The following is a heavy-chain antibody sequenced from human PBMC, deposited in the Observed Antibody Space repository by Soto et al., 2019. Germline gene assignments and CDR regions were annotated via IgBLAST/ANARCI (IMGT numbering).Heavy chain of an antibody. Sequence: GGSLRLSCAASGFTFSSYAMSWVRQAPGKGLEWVSAISGSGGSTYYADSVKGRFTISRDNSKNTLYVQMNSLRVEDTAVYYCAKARADYYDTSGYPVDFWGQGALVTVSS. CDR3: AKARADYYDTSGYPVDF. J-gene: IGHJ4*02. D-gene: IGHD3-22*01. CDR2: ISGSGGST. V-gene: IGHV3-23*01. CDR1: GFTFSSYA.